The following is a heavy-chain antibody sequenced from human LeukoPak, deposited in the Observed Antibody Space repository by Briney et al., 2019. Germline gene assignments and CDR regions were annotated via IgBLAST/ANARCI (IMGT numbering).Heavy chain of an antibody. Sequence: GGSLRLSCAASGFTFSSYGMHWVRQAPGKGLEWVAFIRYDGSNKYYADSVKGRFTISRDNSKNTLYLQMNSLRAEDTAVYYCAKDGALLYGGEYYFDYWGQGTLVTVSS. CDR1: GFTFSSYG. V-gene: IGHV3-30*02. D-gene: IGHD3-16*01. CDR2: IRYDGSNK. CDR3: AKDGALLYGGEYYFDY. J-gene: IGHJ4*02.